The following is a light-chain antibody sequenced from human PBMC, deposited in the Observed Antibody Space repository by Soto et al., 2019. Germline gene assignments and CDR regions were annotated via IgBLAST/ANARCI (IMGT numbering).Light chain of an antibody. V-gene: IGLV2-23*02. CDR1: GSDIGANNL. J-gene: IGLJ2*01. CDR2: EVT. Sequence: QSVLTQPASVSGSPGQSITISCAGGGSDIGANNLVSRYQQHPGTVPRLLIFEVTKRPTGISSRFSGSKSGNTASLTISGLRAEDEADYHCCSYAGSRTFTFGGGTQLTVL. CDR3: CSYAGSRTFT.